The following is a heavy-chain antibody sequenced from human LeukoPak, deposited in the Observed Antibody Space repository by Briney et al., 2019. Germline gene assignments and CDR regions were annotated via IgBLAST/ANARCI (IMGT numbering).Heavy chain of an antibody. Sequence: EASVKVSCKASRYTFTGYYMHWVQQAPGQGLEWMGWIYPNSGSTKYAQKFQGRVTMTRDTSISTAYMELSGLRSDDTAVYYCGTLLSNGPFDYWGQGSLVTVSS. J-gene: IGHJ4*02. V-gene: IGHV1-2*03. CDR3: GTLLSNGPFDY. CDR1: RYTFTGYY. CDR2: IYPNSGST.